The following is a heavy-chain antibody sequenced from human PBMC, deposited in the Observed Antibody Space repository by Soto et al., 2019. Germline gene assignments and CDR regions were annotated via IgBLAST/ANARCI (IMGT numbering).Heavy chain of an antibody. V-gene: IGHV4-39*01. Sequence: PSETLSLTCTVSGGSISSSSYYWGWIRQPPGKGLEWIGSIYYSGSTYYNPSLNSRVTISVDTSKNQFSLKLSSVTAADTAVYYCARHQSHSSSYVDPWGQGTLVTVS. CDR2: IYYSGST. CDR1: GGSISSSSYY. J-gene: IGHJ5*02. D-gene: IGHD6-13*01. CDR3: ARHQSHSSSYVDP.